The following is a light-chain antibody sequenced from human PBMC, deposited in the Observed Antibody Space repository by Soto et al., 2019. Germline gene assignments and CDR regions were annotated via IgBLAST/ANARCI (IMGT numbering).Light chain of an antibody. CDR2: GAS. CDR1: QSISSSY. J-gene: IGKJ4*01. Sequence: EIVLTQSPGTLSLSPGERATLSCRASQSISSSYLAWYQQKPGQAPRLLIYGASSRATGVPDRFSGSGFGTDFTLTISRLEPEDFAVYYCHQYDNSPLTFGGGTKVEIK. V-gene: IGKV3-20*01. CDR3: HQYDNSPLT.